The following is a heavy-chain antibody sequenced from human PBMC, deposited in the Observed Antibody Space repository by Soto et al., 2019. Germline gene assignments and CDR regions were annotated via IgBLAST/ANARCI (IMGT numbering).Heavy chain of an antibody. CDR1: GGSISSGGYY. J-gene: IGHJ5*02. CDR2: IYYSGST. D-gene: IGHD4-4*01. CDR3: ARDRETEYSNYGPPGGWFDP. V-gene: IGHV4-31*03. Sequence: QVQLQESGPGLVKPSQTLSLTCTVSGGSISSGGYYWSWIRQHPGKGLEWIGYIYYSGSTYYNPSLKSRVTISVDTSKNQFSLKLSSVTAADTAVYYCARDRETEYSNYGPPGGWFDPWGQGTLVTVSS.